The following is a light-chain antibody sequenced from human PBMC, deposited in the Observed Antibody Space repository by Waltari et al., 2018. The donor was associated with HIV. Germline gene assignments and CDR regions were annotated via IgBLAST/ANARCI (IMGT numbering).Light chain of an antibody. V-gene: IGKV3D-15*03. CDR2: ATS. CDR3: QQYNGSWT. Sequence: EIVMTQSPVTLSVSPGERATLSCRASQNVGNKIVWYQRRPGQSPRLFMFATSVRATGIPTRFSGSGSGTDFALIITTPQPEDYGIYYCQQYNGSWTFGRGT. CDR1: QNVGNK. J-gene: IGKJ1*01.